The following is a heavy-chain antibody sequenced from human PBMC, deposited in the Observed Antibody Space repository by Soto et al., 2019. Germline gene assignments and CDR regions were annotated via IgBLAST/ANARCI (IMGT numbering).Heavy chain of an antibody. J-gene: IGHJ5*02. CDR2: INYNGGTT. V-gene: IGHV3-23*01. CDR3: AKTPPGTTELGGFDP. Sequence: EVQLLESGGGSVQPGGSLRLSCAASGFIFRRYAMTWVRQAPGKGLEWVSAINYNGGTTFYTDSVKGRFTISRDNSKSTLYRQMNSLRVQDTAVYYCAKTPPGTTELGGFDPWGQGTLVTVSS. D-gene: IGHD3-16*01. CDR1: GFIFRRYA.